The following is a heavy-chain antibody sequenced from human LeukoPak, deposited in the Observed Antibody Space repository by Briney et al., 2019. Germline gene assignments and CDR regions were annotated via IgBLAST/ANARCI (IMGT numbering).Heavy chain of an antibody. CDR3: ARVGYYYDSSGYDY. CDR2: IYTSGST. Sequence: SSETLSLTCTVSGGSISSGSYYWSWIRQPAGKGLEWIGRIYTSGSTNYNPSLKSRVTISVDTSKNQFSLKLSSVTAADTAVYYCARVGYYYDSSGYDYWGQGTLVTVSS. D-gene: IGHD3-22*01. J-gene: IGHJ4*02. CDR1: GGSISSGSYY. V-gene: IGHV4-61*02.